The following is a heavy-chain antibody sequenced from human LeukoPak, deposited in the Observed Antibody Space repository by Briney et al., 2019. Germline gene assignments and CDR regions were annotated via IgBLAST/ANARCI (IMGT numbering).Heavy chain of an antibody. CDR3: AKYGSSWYSFFDY. Sequence: GGSLRLTCAASGFTFRSYAMSWVRQAPGQGLEWVSAISVSGGTTYYADSVKGRFTISRDNSKNTLYLQMNSLRAEDTAVYYCAKYGSSWYSFFDYWGQGTLVTVSS. D-gene: IGHD6-13*01. J-gene: IGHJ4*02. V-gene: IGHV3-23*01. CDR2: ISVSGGTT. CDR1: GFTFRSYA.